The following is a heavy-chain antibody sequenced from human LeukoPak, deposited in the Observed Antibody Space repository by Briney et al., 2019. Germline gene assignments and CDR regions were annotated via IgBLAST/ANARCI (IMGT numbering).Heavy chain of an antibody. CDR3: ARLIGGVGARMFDF. Sequence: PSETLSLTCTVSGDSINTGYWNWIRQPPGRELEWIGYIYNRGRPNYNPSLKSRVTISMDTSKNQLSLKMASVTAADTAVYYCARLIGGVGARMFDFWGQGTLVTVSS. CDR1: GDSINTGY. CDR2: IYNRGRP. D-gene: IGHD1-26*01. J-gene: IGHJ4*02. V-gene: IGHV4-4*09.